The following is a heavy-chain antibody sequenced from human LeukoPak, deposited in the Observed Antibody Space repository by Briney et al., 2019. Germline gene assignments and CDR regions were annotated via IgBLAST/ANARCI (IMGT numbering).Heavy chain of an antibody. CDR3: ARERDDSSGYSFDY. D-gene: IGHD3-22*01. J-gene: IGHJ4*02. V-gene: IGHV3-23*01. Sequence: GGSLRLSCAASGLAFSTYALTWVRQGPGKGLEWVAAISGSGSNTYYADSVKGRFTISRDNSKNTLYLQMNSLRAEGTAVYYCARERDDSSGYSFDYWGQGTLVTVSS. CDR1: GLAFSTYA. CDR2: ISGSGSNT.